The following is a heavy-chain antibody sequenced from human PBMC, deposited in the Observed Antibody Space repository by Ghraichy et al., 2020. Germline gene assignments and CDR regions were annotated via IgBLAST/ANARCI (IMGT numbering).Heavy chain of an antibody. CDR2: IDYSGTT. V-gene: IGHV4-61*01. J-gene: IGHJ4*02. CDR3: ARDQWFGESPIGY. CDR1: GGSVSSGRYF. Sequence: GTLSLTCTVSGGSVSSGRYFWSWVRQPPGQGLEWIGYIDYSGTTKYNPSLKSRVTISVDTSKKQFSLKLSSVTAADTAVYYCARDQWFGESPIGYWGQGTLVTVSS. D-gene: IGHD3-10*01.